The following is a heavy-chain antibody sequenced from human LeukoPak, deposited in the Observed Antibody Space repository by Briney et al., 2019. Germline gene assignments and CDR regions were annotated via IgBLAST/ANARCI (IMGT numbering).Heavy chain of an antibody. CDR1: GYSISSGYY. CDR3: ARDQGGGTTPFFDY. CDR2: IYHSGST. J-gene: IGHJ4*02. D-gene: IGHD1-1*01. Sequence: SETLSLTCTVSGYSISSGYYWGWIRQPPGKGLEWIGSIYHSGSTYYNPSLKSRVTISVDTSKNQFSLKLSSVTAADTAVYYCARDQGGGTTPFFDYWGQGTPVTVSS. V-gene: IGHV4-38-2*02.